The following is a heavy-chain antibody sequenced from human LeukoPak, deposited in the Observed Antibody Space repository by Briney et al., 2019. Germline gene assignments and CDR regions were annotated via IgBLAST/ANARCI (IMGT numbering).Heavy chain of an antibody. CDR1: GGTFSSYA. Sequence: SVKVSCKASGGTFSSYAISWVRQAPGQGLEWMGGIIPIFGTANYAQKFQGRVTITADESTSTAYMELSSLRSEDTAVYYCAKKATGYSSSWVNYWGQGTLVTVSS. CDR2: IIPIFGTA. V-gene: IGHV1-69*13. D-gene: IGHD6-13*01. CDR3: AKKATGYSSSWVNY. J-gene: IGHJ4*02.